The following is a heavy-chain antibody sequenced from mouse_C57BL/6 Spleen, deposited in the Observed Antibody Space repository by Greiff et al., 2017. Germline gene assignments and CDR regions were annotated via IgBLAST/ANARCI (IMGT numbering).Heavy chain of an antibody. D-gene: IGHD1-1*01. J-gene: IGHJ4*01. CDR3: AKGPHYYGSSYVYAMDY. V-gene: IGHV5-17*01. CDR1: GFTFSDYG. Sequence: EVMLVESGGGFVKPGGSLKLSCAASGFTFSDYGMHWVRQAPEKGLEWVAYISSGSSTIYYADTVKGRFTISRDNANNTLFLQMTSLRSEDTAMYYCAKGPHYYGSSYVYAMDYWGQGTSVTVSS. CDR2: ISSGSSTI.